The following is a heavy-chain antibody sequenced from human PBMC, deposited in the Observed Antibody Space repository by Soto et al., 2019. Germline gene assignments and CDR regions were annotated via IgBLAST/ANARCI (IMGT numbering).Heavy chain of an antibody. CDR1: GFTFSGYW. J-gene: IGHJ4*02. CDR2: INSDGSIT. V-gene: IGHV3-74*01. Sequence: EVQLVESGGGLVQPGGSLRLSCAASGFTFSGYWMHWVRQVPGKGLVWVSRINSDGSITGYADSVKGRFTISRENAKNTLYLQMNSLRAEDTAVYYCTRGGYYFDYWGQGTLVTVSS. CDR3: TRGGYYFDY.